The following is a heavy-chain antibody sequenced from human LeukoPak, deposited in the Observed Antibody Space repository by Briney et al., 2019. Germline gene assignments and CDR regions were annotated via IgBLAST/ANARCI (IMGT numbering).Heavy chain of an antibody. V-gene: IGHV4-34*01. CDR1: GGSLSGYY. D-gene: IGHD3-10*01. CDR3: ARRSVRGVIRY. CDR2: IYHSGST. J-gene: IGHJ4*02. Sequence: SETLSLTCGVYGGSLSGYYWSWIRQPRGKGLEWIGEIYHSGSTNYNLSLKSRVTISVDTSKNQFTLNLSSVTAADTAVYSCARRSVRGVIRYWGQGTLVTVSP.